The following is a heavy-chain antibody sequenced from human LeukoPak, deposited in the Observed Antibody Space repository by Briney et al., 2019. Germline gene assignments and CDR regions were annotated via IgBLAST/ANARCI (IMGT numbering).Heavy chain of an antibody. V-gene: IGHV3-74*01. CDR2: INEDGSFT. J-gene: IGHJ4*02. Sequence: GGSLRLSCAASGFSFSGYRMHWVRQAPGKGLVWVSRINEDGSFTSYADSVKGRFTVSRDNAKNTLYLQMNSLRAEDTAVYYCARDLVMVNTPGDDFDYWGRGTLVTVSS. D-gene: IGHD2-21*01. CDR1: GFSFSGYR. CDR3: ARDLVMVNTPGDDFDY.